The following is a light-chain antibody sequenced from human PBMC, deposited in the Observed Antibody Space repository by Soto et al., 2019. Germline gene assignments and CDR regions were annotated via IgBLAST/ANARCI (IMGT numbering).Light chain of an antibody. J-gene: IGKJ1*01. V-gene: IGKV3-15*01. CDR3: QQYNSWLWT. CDR1: QRVSSK. CDR2: GAS. Sequence: EIVMTQSPATLSVSPGEGATLSCRASQRVSSKLAWYQQKPGQAPRLLIYGASTRATGIPARFSGSGSGTEFTLIISRLQSEDSAVYYCQQYNSWLWTFGQGTKVDIK.